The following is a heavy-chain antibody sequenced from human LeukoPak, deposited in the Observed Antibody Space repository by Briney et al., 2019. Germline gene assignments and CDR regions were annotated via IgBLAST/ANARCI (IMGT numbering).Heavy chain of an antibody. V-gene: IGHV3-33*01. D-gene: IGHD1-14*01. CDR1: GFAFGIYG. CDR2: IWPGGARA. J-gene: IGHJ4*02. Sequence: GRSLRLSCTASGFAFGIYGMRWVRQAPGKGLEWVAFIWPGGARAFYADSVKGRFTISRDDSNNTVYLHMNSLKAEDTALYYCVRDRNNNYFDYWGQGPLLTVSS. CDR3: VRDRNNNYFDY.